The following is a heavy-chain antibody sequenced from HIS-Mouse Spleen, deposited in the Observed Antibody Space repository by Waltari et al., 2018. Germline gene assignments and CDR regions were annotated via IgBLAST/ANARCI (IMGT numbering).Heavy chain of an antibody. Sequence: QVQLVESGGGVVQPGRSLRLSCAASGFTFSSYGMHWVRQAPGKELEWVAVLSYDGSNKYYAASVKGRFTISRDNSKNTLYLQMNSLRAEDTAVYYCAKDRGSPLYFDYWGQGTLVTVSS. CDR2: LSYDGSNK. J-gene: IGHJ4*02. D-gene: IGHD1-26*01. CDR1: GFTFSSYG. CDR3: AKDRGSPLYFDY. V-gene: IGHV3-30*18.